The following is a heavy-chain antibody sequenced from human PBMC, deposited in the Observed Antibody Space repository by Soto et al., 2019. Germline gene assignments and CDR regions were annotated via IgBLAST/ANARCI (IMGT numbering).Heavy chain of an antibody. CDR1: GYSFTSYW. V-gene: IGHV5-51*01. CDR2: IYPGDSDT. D-gene: IGHD5-18*01. Sequence: GESLKISCKGSGYSFTSYWIGWVRQMPGKGLGWMGIIYPGDSDTRYSPSFQAQVTTSADKSISTAYLQWSSLKASDTAMYYCARGDTAMDYYFEYWGQGTLVTVSS. J-gene: IGHJ4*02. CDR3: ARGDTAMDYYFEY.